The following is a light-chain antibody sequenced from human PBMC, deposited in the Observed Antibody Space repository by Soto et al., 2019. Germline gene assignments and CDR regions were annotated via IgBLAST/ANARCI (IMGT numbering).Light chain of an antibody. CDR3: QQYHNWPLT. Sequence: ERVMTQSPATLSVSPCERATLSCRASHSVNSNLSWYQQKLGQPPRLLIYGASTRATGFPARFSGSGSGTEFTLTISSLQSEDFAVYYCQQYHNWPLTFGGGTKVDI. V-gene: IGKV3-15*01. CDR2: GAS. CDR1: HSVNSN. J-gene: IGKJ4*01.